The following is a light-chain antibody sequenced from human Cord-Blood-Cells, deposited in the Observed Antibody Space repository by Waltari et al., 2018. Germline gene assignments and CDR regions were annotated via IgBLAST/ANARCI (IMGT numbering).Light chain of an antibody. V-gene: IGLV2-14*01. J-gene: IGLJ3*02. CDR3: SSYTSSSTPWV. Sequence: QSALTQPASVSGSPGQSIIISCTGTSSDVGGYNYVSWYQQHPGTAPKLMIYDVSNRPSGASHRIYGAYSGDTAFPAMSRRHAEDKADYYSSSYTSSSTPWVFGGETKLTVL. CDR2: DVS. CDR1: SSDVGGYNY.